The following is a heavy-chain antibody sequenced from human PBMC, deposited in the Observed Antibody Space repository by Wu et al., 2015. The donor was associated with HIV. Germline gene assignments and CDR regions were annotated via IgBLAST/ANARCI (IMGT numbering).Heavy chain of an antibody. CDR2: INPSGGST. Sequence: QVQLVQSGAEVKKPGASVKVSCKASGYTFTSYYMHWVRQAPGQGLEWMGIINPSGGSTSYAQKFQGRVTMTRDTSTSTVYMELSSLRSEDTAVYYCAREGKIVVVPAATDYYMDVVGTNGTTVTVSS. J-gene: IGHJ6*03. D-gene: IGHD2-2*01. CDR3: AREGKIVVVPAATDYYMDV. CDR1: GYTFTSYY. V-gene: IGHV1-46*03.